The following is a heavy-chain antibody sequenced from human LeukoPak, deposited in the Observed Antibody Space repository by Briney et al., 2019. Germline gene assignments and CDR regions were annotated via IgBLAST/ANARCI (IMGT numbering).Heavy chain of an antibody. V-gene: IGHV3-7*01. CDR3: TRDLSHDSSG. D-gene: IGHD3-22*01. CDR1: GFRFSDYW. Sequence: GGSLRLSCAASGFRFSDYWMTSVRQAPGKGLECVANIATDGSEKYYPDSVKGRFTISRDNAKNLLYLQMNSVRVEDTAVYYCTRDLSHDSSGWGQGTLVTVSS. J-gene: IGHJ4*02. CDR2: IATDGSEK.